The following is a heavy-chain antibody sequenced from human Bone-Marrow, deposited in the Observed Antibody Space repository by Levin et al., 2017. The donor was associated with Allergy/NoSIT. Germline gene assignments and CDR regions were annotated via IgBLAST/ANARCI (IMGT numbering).Heavy chain of an antibody. CDR2: ISSSSSYI. J-gene: IGHJ4*02. D-gene: IGHD2-15*01. CDR3: ARVYCSGGSCYARHIDY. CDR1: GFTFSSYS. Sequence: GGSLRLSCAASGFTFSSYSMNWVRQAPGKGLEWVSSISSSSSYIYYADSVKGRFTISRDNAKNSLYLQMNSLRAEDTAVYYCARVYCSGGSCYARHIDYWGQGTLVTVSS. V-gene: IGHV3-21*01.